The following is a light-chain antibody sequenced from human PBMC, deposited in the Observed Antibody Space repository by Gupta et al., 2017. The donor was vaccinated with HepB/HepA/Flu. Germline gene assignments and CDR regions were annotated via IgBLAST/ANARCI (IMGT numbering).Light chain of an antibody. J-gene: IGLJ2*01. V-gene: IGLV4-69*01. CDR2: LNSDGSH. Sequence: QLVLTQSPSASASLGASVKLTCTLSSGHSRYSIAWHQQQPEKGPRYLMKLNSDGSHTKGDGIPDRFSGSSSGAERYLTIPSLQSEDEADYYCQTWGAGILVFGGGTKLTVL. CDR3: QTWGAGILV. CDR1: SGHSRYS.